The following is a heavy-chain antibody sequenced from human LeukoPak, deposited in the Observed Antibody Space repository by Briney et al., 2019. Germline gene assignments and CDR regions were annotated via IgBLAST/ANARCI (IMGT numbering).Heavy chain of an antibody. CDR1: GFTFSKYW. V-gene: IGHV3-7*03. CDR3: ARDPGWGALDY. Sequence: GGALRLACEASGFTFSKYWMTWVRQAPGKGREWVANINRDGSQRYHAYSVEGRFTISRDNVKNTLYLQMSSLRVEDTAVYYCARDPGWGALDYWGQGALVIVSS. J-gene: IGHJ4*02. D-gene: IGHD3-16*01. CDR2: INRDGSQR.